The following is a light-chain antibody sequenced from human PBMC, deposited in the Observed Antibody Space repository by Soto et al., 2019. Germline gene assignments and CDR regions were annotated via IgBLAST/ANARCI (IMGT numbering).Light chain of an antibody. V-gene: IGLV1-40*01. J-gene: IGLJ3*02. CDR1: SSNIGAGFD. CDR2: GNT. Sequence: QLVLTQPPSVSGAPGQRVTISCTGNSSNIGAGFDVHWYQQLPGSAPKLLIYGNTNRPSGVPDRFSGSKSGTSASLAITGLQAEDEADYYCQSYDSSLRGSEVFGGGTKVTVL. CDR3: QSYDSSLRGSEV.